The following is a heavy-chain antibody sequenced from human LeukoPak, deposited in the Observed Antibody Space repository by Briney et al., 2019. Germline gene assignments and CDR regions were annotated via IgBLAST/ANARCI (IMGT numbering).Heavy chain of an antibody. D-gene: IGHD6-13*01. V-gene: IGHV3-11*01. Sequence: PGGSLRLSCAASGFTFSDYYMSWIRQAPGKGLEWVSYISSSGSTIYYADSVKGRFTISRDNAKNSLYLQMNSLRAEDTAVYYCAKFRSSSWYEGFDYWGQGTLVTVSS. CDR2: ISSSGSTI. J-gene: IGHJ4*02. CDR1: GFTFSDYY. CDR3: AKFRSSSWYEGFDY.